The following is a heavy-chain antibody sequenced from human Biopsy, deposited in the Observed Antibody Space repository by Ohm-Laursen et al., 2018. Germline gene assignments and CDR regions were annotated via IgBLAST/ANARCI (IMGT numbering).Heavy chain of an antibody. V-gene: IGHV4-59*08. CDR3: AKHGSGWTGDDAFHI. Sequence: TLSLTCTVSGGSISGSSWSWIRQAPGKGLEWIGYISYSRDTNYNPSLKSRITISVDTSKNQFSLKLTSMTAADTAVYYCAKHGSGWTGDDAFHIWGQGTMVTVSS. D-gene: IGHD6-19*01. J-gene: IGHJ3*02. CDR2: ISYSRDT. CDR1: GGSISGSS.